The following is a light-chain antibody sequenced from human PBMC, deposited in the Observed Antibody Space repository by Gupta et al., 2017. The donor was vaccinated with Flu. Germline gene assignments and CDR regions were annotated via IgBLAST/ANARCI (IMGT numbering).Light chain of an antibody. CDR2: AAS. V-gene: IGKV1-8*01. Sequence: GDRVTITCRASQGISSYLAWYQQKPGKAPKVLIYAASTLQSGVPSRFSGSGSGTDFTLTISCLQSEDFATYYCQQYYSYPLTFGQGTKVEIK. J-gene: IGKJ1*01. CDR1: QGISSY. CDR3: QQYYSYPLT.